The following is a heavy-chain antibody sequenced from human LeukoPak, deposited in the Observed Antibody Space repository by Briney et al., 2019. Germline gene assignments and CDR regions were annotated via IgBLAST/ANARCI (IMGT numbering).Heavy chain of an antibody. D-gene: IGHD3-22*01. CDR3: ARRDYYDSSGYSLFDY. CDR2: IIPIFGTA. CDR1: GGTFSSYA. V-gene: IGHV1-69*05. Sequence: SVKVSCKASGGTFSSYAISWVRQAPGQGLEWMGGIIPIFGTANYAQKLQGRVTMTTDTSTSTAYMELRSLRSDDTAVYYCARRDYYDSSGYSLFDYWGQGTLVAVSS. J-gene: IGHJ4*02.